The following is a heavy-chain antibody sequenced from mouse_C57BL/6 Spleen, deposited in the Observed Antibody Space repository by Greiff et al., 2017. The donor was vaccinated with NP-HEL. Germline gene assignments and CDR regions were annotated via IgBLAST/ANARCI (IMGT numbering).Heavy chain of an antibody. CDR2: IWSGGST. V-gene: IGHV2-4*01. J-gene: IGHJ2*01. CDR3: AKSYYYGSSYYFDY. D-gene: IGHD1-1*01. CDR1: GFSLTSYG. Sequence: QVQLQQSGPGLVQPSQSLSITCTVSGFSLTSYGVHWVRQPPGKGLEWLGVIWSGGSTDYNAAFISRLSISKDNSKIQVFFKMNSLQADDTAIYYCAKSYYYGSSYYFDYWGQGTTLTVSS.